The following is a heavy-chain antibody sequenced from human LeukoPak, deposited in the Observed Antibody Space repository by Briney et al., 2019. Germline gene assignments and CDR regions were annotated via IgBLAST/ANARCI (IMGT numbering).Heavy chain of an antibody. CDR3: ARDYADTMVRGVIRGDY. CDR1: GFTFSSYA. V-gene: IGHV3-21*01. D-gene: IGHD3-10*01. J-gene: IGHJ4*02. Sequence: GGSLRLSCAASGFTFSSYAMHWVRQAPGKGLEWVSSISSSSSYIYYADSVKGRFTISRDNAKNSLYLQMNSLRAEDTAVYYCARDYADTMVRGVIRGDYWGQGTLVTVSS. CDR2: ISSSSSYI.